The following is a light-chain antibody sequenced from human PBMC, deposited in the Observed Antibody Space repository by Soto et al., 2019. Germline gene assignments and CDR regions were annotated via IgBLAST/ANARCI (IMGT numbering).Light chain of an antibody. CDR1: QSISSY. J-gene: IGKJ4*01. V-gene: IGKV3-11*01. CDR3: QQRSNWPPALT. Sequence: EIVLTQSPGTLSLSPGERATLSCRASQSISSYLAWYQQKPGQAPRLLIYDASNRATGTPARFIGGGSGTDFTLTISSLEPEDSAVYYCQQRSNWPPALTFGGGTKVEIK. CDR2: DAS.